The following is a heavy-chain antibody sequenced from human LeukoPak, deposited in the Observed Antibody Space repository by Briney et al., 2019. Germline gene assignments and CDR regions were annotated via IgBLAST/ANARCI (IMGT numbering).Heavy chain of an antibody. J-gene: IGHJ6*03. D-gene: IGHD3-10*01. CDR3: ARGPRGPYYYYYMDV. CDR1: GFTFTSSA. CDR2: IVVGSGNT. Sequence: GTSVKVSCKASGFTFTSSAVQWVRQARGQRLEWIGWIVVGSGNTNYAQKFQERVTITRDMSTSTAYMELSSLRSEDTAVYYCARGPRGPYYYYYMDVWGKGTTVTVSS. V-gene: IGHV1-58*01.